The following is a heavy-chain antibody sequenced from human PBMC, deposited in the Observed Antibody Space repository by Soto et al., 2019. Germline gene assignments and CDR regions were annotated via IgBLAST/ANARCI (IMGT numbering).Heavy chain of an antibody. J-gene: IGHJ3*02. Sequence: PSETLSLTCAVSGGSISSGGYSWSWIRQPPGKGLEWIGEIYHSGSTNYNPSLKSRVTISADKSKNQFSLKLSSVTAADTAVYYCARVLGNDAFDIWGQGTMVTVSS. D-gene: IGHD3-3*02. CDR3: ARVLGNDAFDI. V-gene: IGHV4-30-2*01. CDR2: IYHSGST. CDR1: GGSISSGGYS.